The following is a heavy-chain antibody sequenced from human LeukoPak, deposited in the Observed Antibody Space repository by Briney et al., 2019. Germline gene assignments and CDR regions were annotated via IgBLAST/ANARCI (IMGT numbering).Heavy chain of an antibody. Sequence: SETLSLTCTVSGGSISSYYWSWIRQPPGKGLEWIGFIYYSGSTNYNPSLKSRVTISLDTSKNQFSLKLNSVTAADTAVYYCARDGAVAGIFLDDNWFDPWGQGTLVTVSS. V-gene: IGHV4-59*01. CDR3: ARDGAVAGIFLDDNWFDP. CDR2: IYYSGST. J-gene: IGHJ5*02. CDR1: GGSISSYY. D-gene: IGHD6-19*01.